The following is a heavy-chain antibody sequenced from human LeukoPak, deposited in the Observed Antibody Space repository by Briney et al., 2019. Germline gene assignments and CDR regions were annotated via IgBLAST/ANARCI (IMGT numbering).Heavy chain of an antibody. J-gene: IGHJ4*02. V-gene: IGHV3-11*04. CDR3: ATAPTEDGDGRSPGY. CDR1: RFTFRDHF. CDR2: ISSSGSDT. Sequence: GGSLRLSCAASRFTFRDHFMSWIRQPPGKGLEYVSYISSSGSDTYYSDSVKGRFTVSRDNAKNSLFLQMNSLRAEDTAVYYCATAPTEDGDGRSPGYWGQGTLVTVSS. D-gene: IGHD4-17*01.